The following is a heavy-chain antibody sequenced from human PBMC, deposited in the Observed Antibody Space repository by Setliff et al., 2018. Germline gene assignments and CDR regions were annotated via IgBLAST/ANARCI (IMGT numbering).Heavy chain of an antibody. CDR2: TIPNFGTT. CDR3: ARERGDIVTTTSYYYYLDV. V-gene: IGHV1-69*05. D-gene: IGHD5-12*01. Sequence: GASVKVSCKASGGTFSSYGISWVRQAPGQGLEWLGGTIPNFGTTNYAQRFQGRVTITTDESTSTAYMELSSLRSEDTAVYYCARERGDIVTTTSYYYYLDVWGKGTTVTVSS. J-gene: IGHJ6*03. CDR1: GGTFSSYG.